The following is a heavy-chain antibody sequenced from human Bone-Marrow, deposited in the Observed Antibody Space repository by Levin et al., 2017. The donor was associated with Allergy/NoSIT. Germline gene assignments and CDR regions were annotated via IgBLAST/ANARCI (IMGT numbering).Heavy chain of an antibody. Sequence: PGGSLRLSCAASGFTFSAAWMTWVRQAPGKGLEWVGRIKSNTDGATTDYAAPVKGRFTISRDDSKNTLFLQMHSLKTEDTAVYFCTTDSVASTSFDYWGQGTQVTVSS. J-gene: IGHJ4*02. CDR3: TTDSVASTSFDY. V-gene: IGHV3-15*01. CDR1: GFTFSAAW. D-gene: IGHD2-21*01. CDR2: IKSNTDGATT.